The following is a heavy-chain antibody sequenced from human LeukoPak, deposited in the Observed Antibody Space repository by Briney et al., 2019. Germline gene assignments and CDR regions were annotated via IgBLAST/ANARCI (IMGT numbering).Heavy chain of an antibody. V-gene: IGHV3-7*01. CDR2: INEDGSYK. J-gene: IGHJ4*02. D-gene: IGHD2-21*02. Sequence: PGGSLRLSCAVSGFTFTSYWMSWVRQASGKGLEWVANINEDGSYKFHADSVKGRLTISRDNAKNSLYLQMNSLRADDTAVYYCARDATRGGDNDYWGQGTRVIVSS. CDR3: ARDATRGGDNDY. CDR1: GFTFTSYW.